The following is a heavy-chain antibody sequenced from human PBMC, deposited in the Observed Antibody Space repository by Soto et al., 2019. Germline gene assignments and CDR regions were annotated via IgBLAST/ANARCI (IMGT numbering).Heavy chain of an antibody. J-gene: IGHJ4*02. Sequence: QVQLQESGPGLLKPSETLSLTCAVSGASVNSYYWSWIRQPPGKGLEWIGYVYYNGDTKYNPTLKSRVTISLDTSKNQFSLKLNSVTTADTAVYFCARDRYSSSPDFDYWGQGTLVTVSS. CDR3: ARDRYSSSPDFDY. V-gene: IGHV4-59*02. CDR1: GASVNSYY. CDR2: VYYNGDT. D-gene: IGHD6-6*01.